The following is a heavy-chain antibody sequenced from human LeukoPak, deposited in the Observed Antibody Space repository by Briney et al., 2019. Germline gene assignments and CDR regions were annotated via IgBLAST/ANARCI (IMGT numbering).Heavy chain of an antibody. CDR3: ASSGYYWYYFDY. V-gene: IGHV4-59*08. D-gene: IGHD3-22*01. CDR2: IYYSGST. CDR1: GGSISNYY. Sequence: SETLSLTCTVSGGSISNYYWSWIRQPQGKGLEWIGYIYYSGSTNYNPSLKSRVAISVDTSKNQFSLKLSSVTAADTAVYYCASSGYYWYYFDYWGQGTLVTVSS. J-gene: IGHJ4*02.